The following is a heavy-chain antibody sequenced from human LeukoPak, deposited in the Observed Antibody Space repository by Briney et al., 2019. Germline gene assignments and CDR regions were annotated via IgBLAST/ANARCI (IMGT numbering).Heavy chain of an antibody. CDR2: FDPGDGET. CDR1: GYTLTDLS. J-gene: IGHJ5*02. D-gene: IGHD1/OR15-1a*01. V-gene: IGHV1-24*01. Sequence: ASVKVSCKVSGYTLTDLSIHWVRQAPGKGLEWMGGFDPGDGETIYAQKFQGRVTMTEDTSTETAYMELSSLRSEDTAVYYCATIAAYNWNSGYWFDPWGQGTLVTVSS. CDR3: ATIAAYNWNSGYWFDP.